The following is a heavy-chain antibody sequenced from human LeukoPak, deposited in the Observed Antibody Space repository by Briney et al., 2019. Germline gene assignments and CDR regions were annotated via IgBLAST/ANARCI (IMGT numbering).Heavy chain of an antibody. D-gene: IGHD3-22*01. V-gene: IGHV1-18*04. J-gene: IGHJ3*02. CDR1: GYTFTGYY. Sequence: ASVKVSCKASGYTFTGYYMHWVRQAPGQGLEWMGWISAYNGNTNYAQKLQGRVTMTTDTSTSTAYMELRSLRSDDTAVYYCARDLEPPYYYDSSGSEDAFDIWGQGTMVTVSS. CDR3: ARDLEPPYYYDSSGSEDAFDI. CDR2: ISAYNGNT.